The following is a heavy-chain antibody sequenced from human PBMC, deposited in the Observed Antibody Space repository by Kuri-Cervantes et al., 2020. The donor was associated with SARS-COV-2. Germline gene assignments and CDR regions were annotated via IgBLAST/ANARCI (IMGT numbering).Heavy chain of an antibody. D-gene: IGHD3-3*01. CDR1: GGSFSGYY. CDR3: ARGCNRITIFGVVNIPAAENWLDP. V-gene: IGHV4-34*01. J-gene: IGHJ5*02. Sequence: SETLSLTCAVYGGSFSGYYWSWIRQSPGKGLEWIGEISHSGSTNYNSSLKSRVTISIDTSKNQFSLRLSSVTAADTAVYFCARGCNRITIFGVVNIPAAENWLDPWGQGTLVTVSS. CDR2: ISHSGST.